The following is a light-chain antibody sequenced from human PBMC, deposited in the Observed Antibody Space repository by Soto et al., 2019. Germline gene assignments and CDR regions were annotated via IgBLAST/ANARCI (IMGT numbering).Light chain of an antibody. CDR1: SSDVGTYDY. CDR2: GVT. Sequence: QSVLTQPPSASGSPGQSVTFSCTGTSSDVGTYDYVSWYQQYPGKAPKLLIYGVTRRPSGVPDRFSGSKSGNTAALTVSGLQAEDEAYYYCSSYVGRSMYVFGTGTKVT. V-gene: IGLV2-8*01. CDR3: SSYVGRSMYV. J-gene: IGLJ1*01.